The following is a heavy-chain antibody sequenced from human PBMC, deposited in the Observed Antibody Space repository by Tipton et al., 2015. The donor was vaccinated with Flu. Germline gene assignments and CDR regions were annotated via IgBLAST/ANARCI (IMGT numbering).Heavy chain of an antibody. D-gene: IGHD1-20*01. CDR1: GGSISSYY. J-gene: IGHJ4*02. CDR3: ARGITGTADDY. V-gene: IGHV4-59*01. Sequence: LRLSCTVSGGSISSYYWSWIRQPPGKGLEWIGYIYYSGSTNYNPSLKSRVTISVDTSKNQFSLKLSSVTAADTAVYYCARGITGTADDYWGQGTLVTVSS. CDR2: IYYSGST.